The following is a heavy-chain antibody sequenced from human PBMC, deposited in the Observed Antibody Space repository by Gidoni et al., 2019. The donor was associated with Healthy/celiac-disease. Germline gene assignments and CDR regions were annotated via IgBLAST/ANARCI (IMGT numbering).Heavy chain of an antibody. CDR1: GCTFSSYG. CDR3: AKRQKEFLEWLDDAFDI. Sequence: QVQLVESRGGVVQPGRSLRLSCAASGCTFSSYGMHWVRQAPGKGLEWVAVISYDGSNKYYADSVKGRFTISRDNSKNTLYLQMNSLRAEDTAVYYCAKRQKEFLEWLDDAFDIWGQGTMVTVSS. CDR2: ISYDGSNK. D-gene: IGHD3-3*01. V-gene: IGHV3-30*18. J-gene: IGHJ3*02.